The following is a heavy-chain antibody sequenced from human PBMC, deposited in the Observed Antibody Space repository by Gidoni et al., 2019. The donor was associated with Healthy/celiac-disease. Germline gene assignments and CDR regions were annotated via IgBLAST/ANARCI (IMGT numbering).Heavy chain of an antibody. V-gene: IGHV3-73*02. D-gene: IGHD4-17*01. CDR2: IRSKANSYAT. CDR1: GFTFSGSA. CDR3: TRIYGDSRWYFDY. J-gene: IGHJ4*02. Sequence: EVQLGESGGGWVQPGGSLKLSCAAAGFTFSGSAMHWVRQASGKGLEWVGRIRSKANSYATAYAASVKGRFTISRDDSKNTAYLQMNSLKTEDTAVYYCTRIYGDSRWYFDYWGQGTLVTVSS.